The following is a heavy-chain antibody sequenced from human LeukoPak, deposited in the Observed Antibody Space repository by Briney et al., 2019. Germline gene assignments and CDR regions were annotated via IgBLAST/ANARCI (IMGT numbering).Heavy chain of an antibody. Sequence: SETLSLTCAVYGGSFSGYYWSWIRQPPGKGLEWIGEINHSGSTNYNPSLKSRVTISVDRSKNQFSLNLTSVTAADTAVYYCACGPNLYFFDYWGQGTLVTVSS. CDR3: ACGPNLYFFDY. CDR2: INHSGST. V-gene: IGHV4-34*01. J-gene: IGHJ4*02. CDR1: GGSFSGYY. D-gene: IGHD5-24*01.